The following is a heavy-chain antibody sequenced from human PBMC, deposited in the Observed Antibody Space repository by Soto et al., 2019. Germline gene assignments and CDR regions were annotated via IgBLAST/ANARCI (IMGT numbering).Heavy chain of an antibody. CDR1: GYTFTTYW. D-gene: IGHD5-12*01. V-gene: IGHV5-10-1*01. CDR3: ARHTGLRPMEFDY. Sequence: PGESPKISCKGSGYTFTTYWITWLRQTPGNGLEWMARMDPGKSYTSYNPSFQGHVTLSADMSISSAYLQCSGLKAPDTPMHYCARHTGLRPMEFDYWGQGNLVPVSS. J-gene: IGHJ4*02. CDR2: MDPGKSYT.